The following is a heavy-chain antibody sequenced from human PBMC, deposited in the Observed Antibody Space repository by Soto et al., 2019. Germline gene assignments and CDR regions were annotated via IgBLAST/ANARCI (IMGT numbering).Heavy chain of an antibody. V-gene: IGHV1-69*01. CDR2: IIPIFGTA. CDR3: ARREEWNVLMVYDIQDPYDYYGMDV. CDR1: GGTFSSYA. J-gene: IGHJ6*02. D-gene: IGHD2-8*01. Sequence: QVQLVQSGAEVKKPGSSVKVSCTASGGTFSSYAISWVRQAPGQGLEWMGGIIPIFGTANYAQKFQGRVTITADESTSTDYMELSSMRSEDTAVDYCARREEWNVLMVYDIQDPYDYYGMDVWGQGTTVTVSS.